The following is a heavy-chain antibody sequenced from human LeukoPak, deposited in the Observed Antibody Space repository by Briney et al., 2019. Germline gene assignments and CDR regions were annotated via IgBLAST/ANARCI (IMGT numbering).Heavy chain of an antibody. V-gene: IGHV3-7*01. Sequence: GGSLRLSCAASGFTFSSYAMGWVRQAPGKGLEWVANIKQDGRGKYYVGSVKGRFTISRDNAKNSLYLQMNSLRAEDTAVYYCVRRYMATSAEDFDHWGQGTLVTVSS. J-gene: IGHJ4*02. CDR2: IKQDGRGK. D-gene: IGHD5-24*01. CDR3: VRRYMATSAEDFDH. CDR1: GFTFSSYA.